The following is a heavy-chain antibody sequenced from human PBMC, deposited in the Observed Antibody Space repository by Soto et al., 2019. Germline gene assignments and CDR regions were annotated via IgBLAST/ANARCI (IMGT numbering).Heavy chain of an antibody. CDR1: GFTFSSYA. CDR3: AKDRSRSSGWYFYDAFDI. J-gene: IGHJ3*02. Sequence: GGSLRLSCAASGFTFSSYAMSWVRQAPGKGLEWVSTISGSGGNTNYADSVKGQFTISRDNSKNTLLLQMNSLRAEDTAVYYCAKDRSRSSGWYFYDAFDIWGQGTMVTVSS. D-gene: IGHD6-19*01. V-gene: IGHV3-23*01. CDR2: ISGSGGNT.